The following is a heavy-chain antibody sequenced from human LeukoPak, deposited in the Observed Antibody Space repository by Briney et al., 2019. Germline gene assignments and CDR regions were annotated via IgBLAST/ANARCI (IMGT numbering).Heavy chain of an antibody. D-gene: IGHD3-22*01. J-gene: IGHJ4*02. CDR2: VNPRSGGT. CDR3: ARACFYDSSGYYFGSRGRAFDY. Sequence: ASVKVSCKASGYTFTYYYIHWVRQAPGQGLELMGWVNPRSGGTNYAQKFQGRVTMTRDTSISKAYMELSRLRSDDTAVYYCARACFYDSSGYYFGSRGRAFDYWGQGTLVTVSS. V-gene: IGHV1-2*02. CDR1: GYTFTYYY.